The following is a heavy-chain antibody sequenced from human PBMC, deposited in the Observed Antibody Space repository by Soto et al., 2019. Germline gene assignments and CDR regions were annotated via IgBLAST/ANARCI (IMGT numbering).Heavy chain of an antibody. Sequence: EVQLLESGGNLIQPGGSLRLSCAASGFTFRAYAMSWVRQAPGPGLEWVSGISASGGRTYYADSVRGRFTISRDDSNNALFLQMHSLRAEDTALYYCAKDPNGDYVGAFDIWGRGTMVTVSS. CDR3: AKDPNGDYVGAFDI. CDR1: GFTFRAYA. CDR2: ISASGGRT. D-gene: IGHD4-17*01. V-gene: IGHV3-23*01. J-gene: IGHJ3*02.